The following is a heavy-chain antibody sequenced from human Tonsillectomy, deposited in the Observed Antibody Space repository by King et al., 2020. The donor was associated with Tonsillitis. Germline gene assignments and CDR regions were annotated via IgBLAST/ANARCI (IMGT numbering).Heavy chain of an antibody. V-gene: IGHV1-2*02. J-gene: IGHJ3*02. CDR3: ARDLSLGYCSSTSCPDDAFDI. Sequence: QVQLVESGAEVKKPGASVKVSCKASGYTFTGYYMHWVRQAPGQGLEWMGWINPNIVGTTNARSFQAGVTMTRDTSISTAYMGLSRLRSDATAVYYCARDLSLGYCSSTSCPDDAFDIWGQGTMVTVSS. CDR2: INPNIVGT. D-gene: IGHD2-2*01. CDR1: GYTFTGYY.